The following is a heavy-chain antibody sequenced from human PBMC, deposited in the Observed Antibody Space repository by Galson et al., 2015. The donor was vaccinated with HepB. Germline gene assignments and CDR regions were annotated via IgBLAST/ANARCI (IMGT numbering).Heavy chain of an antibody. CDR1: GGSFSGYY. Sequence: ETLSLTCAVYGGSFSGYYWSWIRQPPGKGLEWIGEINHSGSTNYNPSLKSRVTISVDTSKNQFSLKLSSVTAADTAVYYCARQFGGGVPAAEVKKGYRRPNWFDPWGQGTLVTVSS. J-gene: IGHJ5*02. CDR3: ARQFGGGVPAAEVKKGYRRPNWFDP. D-gene: IGHD2-2*01. CDR2: INHSGST. V-gene: IGHV4-34*01.